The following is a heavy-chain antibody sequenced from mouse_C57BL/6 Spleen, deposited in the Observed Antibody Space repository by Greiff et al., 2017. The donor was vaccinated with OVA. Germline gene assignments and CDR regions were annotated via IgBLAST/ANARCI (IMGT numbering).Heavy chain of an antibody. Sequence: VQGVESGPGLVQPSQSLSITCTVSGFSLTSYGVHWVRQSPGKGLEWLGVIWSGGSTDYNAAFISRLSISKDNSKSQVFFKMNSLQADDTAIDYCARNPYYGSSYDAMDYWGQGTSVTVSS. V-gene: IGHV2-2*01. CDR3: ARNPYYGSSYDAMDY. D-gene: IGHD1-1*01. CDR2: IWSGGST. J-gene: IGHJ4*01. CDR1: GFSLTSYG.